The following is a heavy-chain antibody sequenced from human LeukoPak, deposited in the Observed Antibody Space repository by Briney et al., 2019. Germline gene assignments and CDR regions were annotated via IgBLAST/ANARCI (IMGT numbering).Heavy chain of an antibody. V-gene: IGHV4-61*08. CDR2: SYYSGST. D-gene: IGHD6-19*01. J-gene: IGHJ4*02. CDR1: VGSVSTGGYY. CDR3: ARVPDSSGWYFQGPGRTPRGYFDY. Sequence: PSESLSLTCTVSVGSVSTGGYYWSWIRQAPGRGLELSGYSYYSGSTNSNPSLKSRVTISVDTSKNQFCLKLSSVTAADTAVYYCARVPDSSGWYFQGPGRTPRGYFDYWGQGTLVTVSS.